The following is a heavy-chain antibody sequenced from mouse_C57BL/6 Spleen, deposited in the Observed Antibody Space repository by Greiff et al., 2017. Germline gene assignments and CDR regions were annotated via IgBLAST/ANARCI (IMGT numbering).Heavy chain of an antibody. CDR3: ARGAFNWDWYFDV. D-gene: IGHD4-1*01. Sequence: QVQLKQSGPGLVQPSQSLSITCTVSGFSLTSYGVHWVRPSPGKGLEWLGVIWSGGSTDYNAAFLSRLSISKDNAKSQVFFKMNSLQADDSAIYYCARGAFNWDWYFDVWGTGTTVTVSS. V-gene: IGHV2-2*01. CDR2: IWSGGST. J-gene: IGHJ1*03. CDR1: GFSLTSYG.